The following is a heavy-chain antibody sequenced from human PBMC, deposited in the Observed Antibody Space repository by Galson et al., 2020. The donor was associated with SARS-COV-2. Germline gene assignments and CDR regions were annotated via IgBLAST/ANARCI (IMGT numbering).Heavy chain of an antibody. D-gene: IGHD5-12*01. CDR2: IYSGGST. V-gene: IGHV3-53*01. CDR1: GFTVSSNY. CDR3: ARSRDGYNSFAGENYY. J-gene: IGHJ4*02. Sequence: GESLKISCAASGFTVSSNYMSWVRQAPGKGLEWVSVIYSGGSTYYADSVKGRFTISRDNSKNTLYLQMNSLRAEDTAVYYCARSRDGYNSFAGENYYWGQGTLVTVSS.